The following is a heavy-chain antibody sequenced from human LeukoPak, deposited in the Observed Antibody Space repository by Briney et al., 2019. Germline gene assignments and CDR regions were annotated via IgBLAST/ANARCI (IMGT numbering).Heavy chain of an antibody. CDR2: FSASGNS. D-gene: IGHD3-10*01. CDR3: ARVAWLDDAFDI. V-gene: IGHV4-61*02. CDR1: GDSISSDDYY. J-gene: IGHJ3*02. Sequence: PSETLSLTCTVSGDSISSDDYYWSRIRQPAGKGLEWIGRFSASGNSNYNPSLKSRLTISVDTSKNQFSLKLTSVTAADTAVYYCARVAWLDDAFDIWGQGTMVTVSS.